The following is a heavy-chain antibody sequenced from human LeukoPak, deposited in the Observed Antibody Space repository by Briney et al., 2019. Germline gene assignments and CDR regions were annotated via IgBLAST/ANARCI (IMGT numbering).Heavy chain of an antibody. Sequence: GGSLRLSCAASGFTFSNYNFYWVRQAPGRGLEWVSSISSTSSYIYYADSVKGRFTISRDNAKNSLYLQMDSLRAEDTAVYYCARALWSGPVYYGMDVWGQGTTVTVSS. J-gene: IGHJ6*02. CDR3: ARALWSGPVYYGMDV. CDR2: ISSTSSYI. D-gene: IGHD3-10*01. V-gene: IGHV3-21*06. CDR1: GFTFSNYN.